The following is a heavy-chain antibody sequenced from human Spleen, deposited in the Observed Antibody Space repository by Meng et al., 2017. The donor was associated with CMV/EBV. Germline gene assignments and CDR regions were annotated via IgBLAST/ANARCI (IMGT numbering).Heavy chain of an antibody. J-gene: IGHJ4*02. CDR3: AKIRAVWDYFHY. D-gene: IGHD3-10*01. CDR2: IVASGDTT. Sequence: GESLKISCVASGFTFRNYGMSWVRQAPGKGLQWVSAIVASGDTTFYADSVKGRFTISRDNSRNTVYLQMNSLRGEDTAIYYCAKIRAVWDYFHYWGQGALVTVSS. CDR1: GFTFRNYG. V-gene: IGHV3-23*01.